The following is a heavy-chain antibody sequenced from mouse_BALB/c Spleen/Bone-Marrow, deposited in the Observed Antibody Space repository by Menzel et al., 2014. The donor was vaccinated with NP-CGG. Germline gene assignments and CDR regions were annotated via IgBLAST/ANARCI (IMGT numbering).Heavy chain of an antibody. V-gene: IGHV1S81*02. CDR3: SREGAY. J-gene: IGHJ3*01. CDR2: ITPSNGGS. Sequence: VQLQQSGAELVKPGASVKLSCKASGYTFTNYYMYWVKQRPGQGLEWIGEITPSNGGSNFIEKFKNKATLTVDKSSSTAYMQLSSLTSEDSAVYYCSREGAYWGQVTLVTVSA. CDR1: GYTFTNYY.